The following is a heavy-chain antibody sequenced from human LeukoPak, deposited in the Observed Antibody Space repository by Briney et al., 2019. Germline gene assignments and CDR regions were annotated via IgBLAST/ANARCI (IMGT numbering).Heavy chain of an antibody. D-gene: IGHD3-22*01. J-gene: IGHJ4*02. CDR1: GGTFSSYA. CDR3: ARGKWVTMIVVVSAPSIDY. Sequence: SVKVSCKASGGTFSSYAISWVRQAPGQGLEWMGRIIPILGIANYAQKFQGRVTITADKSTSTAYMELSSLRSEDTAVYYCARGKWVTMIVVVSAPSIDYWGQGTLVTVSS. V-gene: IGHV1-69*04. CDR2: IIPILGIA.